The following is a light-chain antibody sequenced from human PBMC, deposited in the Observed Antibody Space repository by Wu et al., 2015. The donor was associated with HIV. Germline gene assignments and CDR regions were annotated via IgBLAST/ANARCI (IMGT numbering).Light chain of an antibody. J-gene: IGKJ4*01. V-gene: IGKV3-11*01. CDR1: QSVGTY. CDR2: DTS. CDR3: QQRTNGRT. Sequence: EIVLTQSPATLSLSPGERATLSCRVSQSVGTYLAWYQQKPGQCPRLLIYDTSNRATGIPARFSGSGSGTDFTLTISSLEPDDFAVYYCQQRTNGRTFGGGTKVEIK.